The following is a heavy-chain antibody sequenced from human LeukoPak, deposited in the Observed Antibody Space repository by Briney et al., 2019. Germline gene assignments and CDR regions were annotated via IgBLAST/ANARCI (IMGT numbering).Heavy chain of an antibody. CDR1: GYTFTSYG. CDR3: ARVLTTVTLDY. CDR2: ISAYNGNT. D-gene: IGHD4-17*01. Sequence: ASVKVSCKASGYTFTSYGISWVRQAPGQGLEWMGWISAYNGNTNYAQKLQGRVTMTRDTSISTAYMELSRLRSDDTAVYYCARVLTTVTLDYWGQGTLVTVSS. J-gene: IGHJ4*02. V-gene: IGHV1-18*01.